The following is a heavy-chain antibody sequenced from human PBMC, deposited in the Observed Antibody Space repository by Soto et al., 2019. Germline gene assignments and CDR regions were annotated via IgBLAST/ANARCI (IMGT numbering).Heavy chain of an antibody. CDR1: GGSFSGYY. J-gene: IGHJ5*02. CDR3: ARGPQFAKNWFDP. Sequence: PSETLSLTCAVYGGSFSGYYWSWIRQPPGKGLEWIGEINHSGSTNYNPSLKSRVTISVDTSKNQFSLKLSSVTAADTAVYYCARGPQFAKNWFDPWGQGTLVTVSS. CDR2: INHSGST. V-gene: IGHV4-34*01. D-gene: IGHD3-10*01.